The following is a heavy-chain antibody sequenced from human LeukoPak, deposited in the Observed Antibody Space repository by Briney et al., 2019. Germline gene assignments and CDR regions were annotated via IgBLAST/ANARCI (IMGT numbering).Heavy chain of an antibody. V-gene: IGHV4-4*07. CDR1: GGSITGYY. Sequence: SETLSLTCTVSGGSITGYYWNWIRQPAGHGPEWLGRVYSSGVGNYNPSLTSRVTMSVDMSKNQFSLKLTSLTAADTAVYYCAREEFLHEIDSSGYFVYWGQGTLVTVSS. CDR2: VYSSGVG. J-gene: IGHJ4*02. D-gene: IGHD3-22*01. CDR3: AREEFLHEIDSSGYFVY.